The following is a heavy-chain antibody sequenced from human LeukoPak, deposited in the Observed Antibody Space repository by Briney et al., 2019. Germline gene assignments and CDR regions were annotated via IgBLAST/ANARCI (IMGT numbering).Heavy chain of an antibody. D-gene: IGHD3-16*01. Sequence: PGGSLRLSCVASGFTFSSNGMHWVRQAPGKGLEWIASIYYSGSTYYNPSLKSRVTISVDTSKNQFSLKLTSVTAADTAVYYCARGNYDYVWGGIDYWGQGTLVTVSS. CDR2: IYYSGST. V-gene: IGHV4-39*01. CDR1: GFTFSSNGMH. CDR3: ARGNYDYVWGGIDY. J-gene: IGHJ4*02.